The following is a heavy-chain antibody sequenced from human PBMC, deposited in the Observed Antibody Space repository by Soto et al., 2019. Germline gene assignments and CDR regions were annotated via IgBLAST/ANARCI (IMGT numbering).Heavy chain of an antibody. V-gene: IGHV3-30*04. CDR1: EFTFSNHP. J-gene: IGHJ5*02. D-gene: IGHD6-19*01. CDR3: AREAHSSGRAGTFDP. Sequence: QVQLVESGGGVVQPGGSLRLSCAASEFTFSNHPMHWLRQSPGKGLEWLAVVPVDGNSQTYADSVKGRLTISRDNSKNMLYLDMNTLRDEDTALYHCAREAHSSGRAGTFDPWGQGTLVTVSS. CDR2: VPVDGNSQ.